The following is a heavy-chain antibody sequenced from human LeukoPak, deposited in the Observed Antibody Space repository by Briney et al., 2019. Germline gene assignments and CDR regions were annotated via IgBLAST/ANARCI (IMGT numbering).Heavy chain of an antibody. J-gene: IGHJ4*02. CDR1: GFTFSTYA. Sequence: GGSLRLSCAASGFTFSTYAMSWVPRAPGKGLEWVSAISTSGGSTDYADSVKGRFTISRDNSKNKLYLQMNSLRAEDTAVYYCAKHRFDYWGQGTLVTVSS. V-gene: IGHV3-23*01. CDR2: ISTSGGST. CDR3: AKHRFDY.